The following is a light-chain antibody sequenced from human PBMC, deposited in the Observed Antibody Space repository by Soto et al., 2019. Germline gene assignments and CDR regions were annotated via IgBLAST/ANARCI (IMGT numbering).Light chain of an antibody. CDR3: QQYYSSPYT. CDR1: QSVLYSSNNKNY. CDR2: WAS. J-gene: IGKJ2*01. Sequence: DIVMTQSPDSLAVSLGERATINCKSSQSVLYSSNNKNYVAWYQQKPGQPPKLLIYWASTRESGVPDRFSGSGSGADVTLSISSLQAEDVAVYYCQQYYSSPYTFGQGTRLEI. V-gene: IGKV4-1*01.